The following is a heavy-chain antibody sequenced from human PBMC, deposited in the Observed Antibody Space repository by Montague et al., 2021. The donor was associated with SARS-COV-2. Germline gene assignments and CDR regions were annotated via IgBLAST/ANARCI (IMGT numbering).Heavy chain of an antibody. J-gene: IGHJ6*02. CDR1: GFTFSSYA. CDR3: AKGGMVRGNGYYYYGMDV. D-gene: IGHD3-10*01. CDR2: IYSGGSST. V-gene: IGHV3-23*03. Sequence: SLRLSCSASGFTFSSYAMSWVRQAPGKGLEWVSVIYSGGSSTYYXDSVKGRFTISRDNSKNTLYLQMNSLRVEDTAVYCCAKGGMVRGNGYYYYGMDVWGQGTTVTVSS.